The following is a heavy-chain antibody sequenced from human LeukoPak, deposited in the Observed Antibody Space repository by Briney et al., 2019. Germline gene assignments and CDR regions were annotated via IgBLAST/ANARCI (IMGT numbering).Heavy chain of an antibody. V-gene: IGHV3-53*05. D-gene: IGHD3-10*01. J-gene: IGHJ4*02. CDR2: IYSGGST. Sequence: GGSLRLSCAASGFTVSSNYMSWVRQAPGKGLEWVSVIYSGGSTYYADSVKGRFTISRDNSKNTLYLQMNSLRAEDTAVYYCAIAPDYYGSGSYYNRAFDYWGQGTLVTVSS. CDR1: GFTVSSNY. CDR3: AIAPDYYGSGSYYNRAFDY.